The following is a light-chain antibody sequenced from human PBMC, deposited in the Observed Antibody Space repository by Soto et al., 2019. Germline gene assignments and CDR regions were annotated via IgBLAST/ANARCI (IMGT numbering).Light chain of an antibody. CDR1: QNVNII. V-gene: IGKV3D-15*01. Sequence: EIVMTQSPVTLSVSPGERVTLSCRASQNVNIILAWYQQRPGQAPRVLIYGASNRASGIPDRFSGSGSGTDFTLTISSLEPDDFALYYCQQYKDWPPLTFGGGTRVEIK. CDR3: QQYKDWPPLT. CDR2: GAS. J-gene: IGKJ4*01.